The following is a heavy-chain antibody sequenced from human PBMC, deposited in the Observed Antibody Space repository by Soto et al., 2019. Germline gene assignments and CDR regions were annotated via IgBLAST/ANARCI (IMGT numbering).Heavy chain of an antibody. CDR3: ARGGQKHVYTSIGP. CDR2: ISTYNGNT. V-gene: IGHV1-18*04. Sequence: ASVEVSCMASSAPFKNSGIAWGRQAPGQGLEWMGWISTYNGNTNTYHKKRFQGRFTMTSDSASNTAYMELRSLTPDDTAVYYCARGGQKHVYTSIGPWGQGTLVTVSS. D-gene: IGHD1-1*01. J-gene: IGHJ5*02. CDR1: SAPFKNSG.